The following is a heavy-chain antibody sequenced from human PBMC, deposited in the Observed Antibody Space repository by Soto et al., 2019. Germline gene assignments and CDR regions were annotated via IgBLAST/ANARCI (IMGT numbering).Heavy chain of an antibody. J-gene: IGHJ4*02. Sequence: QVQLQQWGAGLLKPSETLSLTCAVYGGSFSGYYWSWIRQPPGKGLEWIGEINHSGSTNYNPSLKSRVTISVDTSKNQFSLKLSSVTAADTPVYYCARGEEVAVADYWGQGTLVTVSS. CDR2: INHSGST. CDR3: ARGEEVAVADY. D-gene: IGHD6-19*01. V-gene: IGHV4-34*01. CDR1: GGSFSGYY.